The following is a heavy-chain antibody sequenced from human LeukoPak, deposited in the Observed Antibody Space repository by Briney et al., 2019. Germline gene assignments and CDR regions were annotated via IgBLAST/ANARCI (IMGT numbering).Heavy chain of an antibody. V-gene: IGHV3-30*18. Sequence: GGSLRLSCATSGFTFSNYGMLWVRQAPGKGLEWVAVISSDETNIRYGDSVKGRFTVSRDNAKNTLYLQMNSLRAEDTAVYYCAKDPYRVVFATGNYLDPWGQGTLVTVSS. J-gene: IGHJ5*02. D-gene: IGHD2-15*01. CDR1: GFTFSNYG. CDR2: ISSDETNI. CDR3: AKDPYRVVFATGNYLDP.